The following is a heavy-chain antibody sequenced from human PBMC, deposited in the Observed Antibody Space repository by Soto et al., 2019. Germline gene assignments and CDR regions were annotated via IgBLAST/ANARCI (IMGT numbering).Heavy chain of an antibody. D-gene: IGHD3-16*01. J-gene: IGHJ6*02. CDR2: IYYSGST. CDR1: GGSISSYY. Sequence: SETLSLTCTVSGGSISSYYWSWIRQPPGKGLEWIGYIYYSGSTNYNPSLKSRVTISVDTSKNQFSLKLSSVTAADTAVYYCARDSFSHLPYYYYGMDAWGQGTTVTVSS. V-gene: IGHV4-59*01. CDR3: ARDSFSHLPYYYYGMDA.